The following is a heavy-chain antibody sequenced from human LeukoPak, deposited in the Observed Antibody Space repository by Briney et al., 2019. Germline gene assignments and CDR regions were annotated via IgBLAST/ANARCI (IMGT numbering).Heavy chain of an antibody. Sequence: SETLSLTCGVSGGSISSTNWWSWVRQPPGQGLEWIGEISLSGLTDYNPSLKSRVTISVDTSKNQFSLKLTSATAADTALYYCARDTRSSGYDAFDIWGQGTMVTVSS. J-gene: IGHJ3*02. CDR3: ARDTRSSGYDAFDI. CDR2: ISLSGLT. V-gene: IGHV4-4*02. D-gene: IGHD6-13*01. CDR1: GGSISSTNW.